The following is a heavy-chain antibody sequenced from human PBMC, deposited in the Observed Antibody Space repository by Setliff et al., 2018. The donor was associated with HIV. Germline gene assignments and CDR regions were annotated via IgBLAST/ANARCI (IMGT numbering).Heavy chain of an antibody. Sequence: PSETLSLTCAVSGGSISSYYWSWIRQSPEKGLGWIGYIYHSGITSYNPSLKSRVTMSMDMSKNLFSLNLSSVTAADSAVYYCARIAWKQGAVGSFCDYWGQGGLVTVS. CDR2: IYHSGIT. CDR3: ARIAWKQGAVGSFCDY. J-gene: IGHJ4*02. V-gene: IGHV4-59*01. CDR1: GGSISSYY. D-gene: IGHD3-10*01.